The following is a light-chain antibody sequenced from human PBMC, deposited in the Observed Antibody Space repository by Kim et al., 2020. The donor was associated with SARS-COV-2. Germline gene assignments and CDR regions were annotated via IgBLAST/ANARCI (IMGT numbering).Light chain of an antibody. Sequence: EIALTQSPGTLSLSPGERATLACRTSQSVCSHCLAWYQQKPGQAPRLLLYSVSNRSTDIPDRFSGSGSGTDFTLTITRLEPEDFAVYYCQQYGIAPPYTFGQGTKLEI. V-gene: IGKV3-20*01. J-gene: IGKJ2*01. CDR2: SVS. CDR3: QQYGIAPPYT. CDR1: QSVCSHC.